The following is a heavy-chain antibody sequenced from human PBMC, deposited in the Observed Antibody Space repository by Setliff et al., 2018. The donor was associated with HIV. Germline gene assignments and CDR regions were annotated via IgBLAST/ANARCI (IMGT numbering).Heavy chain of an antibody. CDR1: GGSISSYY. Sequence: SETLSLTCTVSGGSISSYYWGWIRQPPGKGLEWIGHIYSSGSTNYHPSLKSRVTMSVDTSKNQFSLKLSSVTAADTAVYYCAREGGYSYAYGDSYVDYWGQGTLVTVSS. V-gene: IGHV4-59*12. J-gene: IGHJ4*02. CDR3: AREGGYSYAYGDSYVDY. D-gene: IGHD5-18*01. CDR2: IYSSGST.